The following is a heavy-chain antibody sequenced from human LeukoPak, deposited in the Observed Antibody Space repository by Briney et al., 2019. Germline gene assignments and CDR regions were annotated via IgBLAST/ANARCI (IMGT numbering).Heavy chain of an antibody. D-gene: IGHD3-3*01. CDR1: GYTFTSYA. CDR3: AREYYDFWSGFTPFMDV. CDR2: INTNTGNP. V-gene: IGHV7-4-1*02. J-gene: IGHJ6*03. Sequence: GASVKVSCKASGYTFTSYAMNWVRQAPGQGLEWMGWINTNTGNPTYAQGFTGRFVFPLDTSVSTAYLQISSLKAEDTAVYYCAREYYDFWSGFTPFMDVWGKGTTVTVSS.